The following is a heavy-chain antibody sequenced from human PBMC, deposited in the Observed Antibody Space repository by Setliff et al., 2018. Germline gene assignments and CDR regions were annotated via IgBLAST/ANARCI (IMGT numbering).Heavy chain of an antibody. CDR1: GGSISSGGHY. V-gene: IGHV4-61*08. CDR3: ARARYSGYVDY. J-gene: IGHJ4*02. CDR2: IFYNGAT. Sequence: SETLSLTCTVSGGSISSGGHYWSWIRQSPGKGLEWIGYIFYNGATDYNPSFKSRVTMSVDASQNQFSLKLSSVTAADTAVYYCARARYSGYVDYWGQGTLVTVSS. D-gene: IGHD5-12*01.